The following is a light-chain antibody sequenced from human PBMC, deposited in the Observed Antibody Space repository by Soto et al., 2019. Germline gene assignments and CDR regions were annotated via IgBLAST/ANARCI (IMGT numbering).Light chain of an antibody. J-gene: IGKJ1*01. V-gene: IGKV1-5*03. CDR3: QQYNSYWT. CDR2: KAS. CDR1: QSISSW. Sequence: DIQMTQSPSTLSASVGDRVTITCRASQSISSWLAWYQQKPGKAPKLLIYKASSLQRGVPSRFRGSGSGTDFNLTISRLQADDFATYYCQQYNSYWTFGQRTKVEIK.